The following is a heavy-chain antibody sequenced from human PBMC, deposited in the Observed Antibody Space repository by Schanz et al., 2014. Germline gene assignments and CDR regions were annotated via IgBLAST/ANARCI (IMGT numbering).Heavy chain of an antibody. J-gene: IGHJ4*02. CDR1: RFTFSNYA. CDR2: ISGSGGST. D-gene: IGHD1-1*01. Sequence: VQLVESGGGVVQPGRSLRLSCAASRFTFSNYAMSWVRQAPGKGLEWVSAISGSGGSTYYADSVKGRFTISRDNSKNTLYLQMNSLRAEDTALYYCAKTRGYNKYYCDSWGQGTLVTVSS. CDR3: AKTRGYNKYYCDS. V-gene: IGHV3-23*04.